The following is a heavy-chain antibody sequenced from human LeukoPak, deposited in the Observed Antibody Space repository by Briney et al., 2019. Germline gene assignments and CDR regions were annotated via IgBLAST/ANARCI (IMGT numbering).Heavy chain of an antibody. CDR3: ARDVPLGGSSTWDFDY. Sequence: GGSLTPSCAASGFTFSSYSMNWVRQAPGKGLEWVSSISSSSSYIYYADSVKGRFTISRDNAKNSLCLQMNSLRAEDTAVYYCARDVPLGGSSTWDFDYWGQGTLVTVSS. CDR2: ISSSSSYI. CDR1: GFTFSSYS. D-gene: IGHD6-13*01. V-gene: IGHV3-21*01. J-gene: IGHJ4*02.